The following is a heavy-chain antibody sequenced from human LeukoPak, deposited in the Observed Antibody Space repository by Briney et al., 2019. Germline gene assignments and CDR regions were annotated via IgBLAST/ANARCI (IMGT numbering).Heavy chain of an antibody. CDR1: DAXISGYY. V-gene: IGHV4-59*01. J-gene: IGHJ4*02. Sequence: SETLSLTCTVSDAXISGYYCSWIRQPPGKGLEWIGSIHFSGSTNYNPSLRSRVTISVDTSKNQLSPKLSSVTAADTAVYYCARDLGGIYFDYWGQGTLVTVSS. CDR2: IHFSGST. D-gene: IGHD1-26*01. CDR3: ARDLGGIYFDY.